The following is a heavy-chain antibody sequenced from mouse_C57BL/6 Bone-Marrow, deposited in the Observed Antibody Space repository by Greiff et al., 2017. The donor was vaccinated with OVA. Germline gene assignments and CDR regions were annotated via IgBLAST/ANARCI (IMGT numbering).Heavy chain of an antibody. J-gene: IGHJ2*01. CDR3: ARKMVTNYFDY. Sequence: EVKLVESGPGLVKPSQSLSLTCSVTGYSITSGYYWNWIRQFPGNKLEWMGYISYDGSNNYNPSLKNRISITRDTSKNQFFLKLNSVTTEDTATYYCARKMVTNYFDYWGQGTTLTVSS. CDR1: GYSITSGYY. D-gene: IGHD2-2*01. V-gene: IGHV3-6*01. CDR2: ISYDGSN.